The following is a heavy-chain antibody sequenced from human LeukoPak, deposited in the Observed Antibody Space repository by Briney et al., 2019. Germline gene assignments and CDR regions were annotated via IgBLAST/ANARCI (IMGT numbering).Heavy chain of an antibody. CDR3: ASGSSGWVDY. V-gene: IGHV4-61*02. J-gene: IGHJ4*02. CDR2: IYTSGST. Sequence: SETLSLTCTVSGGSISSGSYYWSWIRQPAGKGLEWIGRIYTSGSTNYNPSLKSRVTISVDTSKNQFSLKLSSVTAADTAVYYCASGSSGWVDYWGQGTLVTVSS. CDR1: GGSISSGSYY. D-gene: IGHD6-19*01.